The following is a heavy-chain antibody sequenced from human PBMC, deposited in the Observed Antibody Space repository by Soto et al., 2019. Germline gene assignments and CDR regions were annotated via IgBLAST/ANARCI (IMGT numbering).Heavy chain of an antibody. CDR1: VGSISSYY. J-gene: IGHJ5*02. D-gene: IGHD6-6*01. CDR3: ARGVSIAARTKTNWFDP. Sequence: SETLSLTCTVSVGSISSYYWSWIRQPPGKGLEWIGYIYYSGSTNYNPSLKSRVTISVDTSKNQFSLKLSSVTAADTAVYYCARGVSIAARTKTNWFDPWGQGTLVTV. CDR2: IYYSGST. V-gene: IGHV4-59*01.